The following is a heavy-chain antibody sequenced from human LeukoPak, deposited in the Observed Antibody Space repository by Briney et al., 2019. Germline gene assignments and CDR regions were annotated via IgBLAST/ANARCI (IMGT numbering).Heavy chain of an antibody. Sequence: SETLSLTCTVSGDSITEYYWSWIRQSPGKGLEWIGYVYHTGTTSYSPSFNGRVTMTADTSKNQLSLKLKSVTVADTAVYYCARDREWVGMGFDHWGQGAVVTVSS. CDR1: GDSITEYY. J-gene: IGHJ4*02. CDR3: ARDREWVGMGFDH. V-gene: IGHV4-59*01. CDR2: VYHTGTT. D-gene: IGHD6-19*01.